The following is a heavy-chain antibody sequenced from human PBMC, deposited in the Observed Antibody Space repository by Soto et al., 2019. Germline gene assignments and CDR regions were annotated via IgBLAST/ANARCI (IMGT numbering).Heavy chain of an antibody. CDR2: MNPNSGNT. D-gene: IGHD4-17*01. J-gene: IGHJ6*03. V-gene: IGHV1-8*01. Sequence: ASVKVSCKASGYIFTSYDIKWVRQATGQRLEWMGWMNPNSGNTGYAQKFQGRVTMTRNTSIGTAYMELSSLRSEDTAVYYCARTSGDHFFYYYYYMDVWGKGTTVTVSS. CDR3: ARTSGDHFFYYYYYMDV. CDR1: GYIFTSYD.